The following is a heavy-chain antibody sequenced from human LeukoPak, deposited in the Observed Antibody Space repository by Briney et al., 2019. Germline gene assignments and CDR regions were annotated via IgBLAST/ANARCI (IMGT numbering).Heavy chain of an antibody. V-gene: IGHV1-8*03. CDR2: VNPNSGNT. J-gene: IGHJ3*02. D-gene: IGHD3-3*01. CDR1: GYTFTSYG. CDR3: ARVYYDFWSGYENAFDI. Sequence: ASVKVSCKASGYTFTSYGINWGRQGIGQGGGWVGWVNPNSGNTGYAQKFQGRVTITRNTSISTAYMELSSLRSEDTAVYYCARVYYDFWSGYENAFDIWGQGTMVTVSS.